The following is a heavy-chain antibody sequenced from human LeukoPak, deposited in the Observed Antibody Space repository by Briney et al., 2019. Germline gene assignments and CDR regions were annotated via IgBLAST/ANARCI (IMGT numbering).Heavy chain of an antibody. CDR3: AREILRFDI. J-gene: IGHJ3*02. Sequence: ASVKVSCKASVYSFNSQGMNWVRQAPGQGREWMGWINTDSGNPTYAQGFTGRFVFSLDSSVSTAYLQISNLMPEENAKYYCAREILRFDIWGKGTMVIVS. V-gene: IGHV7-4-1*02. CDR2: INTDSGNP. CDR1: VYSFNSQG.